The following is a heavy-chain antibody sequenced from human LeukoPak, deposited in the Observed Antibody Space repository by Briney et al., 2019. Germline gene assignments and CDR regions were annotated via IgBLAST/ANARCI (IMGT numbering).Heavy chain of an antibody. CDR1: GYTFTSYA. D-gene: IGHD6-13*01. Sequence: ASVTVSCTASGYTFTSYAMHWVRQAPGQRLEWMGWINAGNGNTKYSQKFQGRVTITRDASASTAYVELSSLRSEDTAVYYCARDESSSWSLDYWGQGTLVTVSS. CDR2: INAGNGNT. V-gene: IGHV1-3*01. J-gene: IGHJ4*02. CDR3: ARDESSSWSLDY.